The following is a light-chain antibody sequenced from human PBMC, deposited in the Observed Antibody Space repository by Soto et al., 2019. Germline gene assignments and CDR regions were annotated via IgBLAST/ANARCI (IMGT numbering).Light chain of an antibody. CDR1: SSNIGYNY. CDR3: GRWDSRLSTYV. Sequence: QSVLTQPPSASGTPGQRVTISCSGSSSNIGYNYAFWYQQLPGTAPKLLIYDNNKRAAGIPDRFSGSESGTSATLGITGLQTGDEADYYCGRWDSRLSTYVFGTGTKVTVL. J-gene: IGLJ1*01. CDR2: DNN. V-gene: IGLV1-51*01.